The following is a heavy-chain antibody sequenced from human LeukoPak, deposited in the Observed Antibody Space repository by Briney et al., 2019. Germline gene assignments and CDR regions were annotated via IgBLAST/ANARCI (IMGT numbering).Heavy chain of an antibody. Sequence: SETLSLTCAVSGGSISSSNRWSWVRQPPGKGLEWIGEIYHSGSTNYNPSLKSRVTISVDKSKNQFSLKLSSVTAADTAVYYCASEGDYYDSSGYYHAIFDYWGQGTLVTVSS. CDR1: GGSISSSNR. V-gene: IGHV4-4*02. CDR2: IYHSGST. D-gene: IGHD3-22*01. J-gene: IGHJ4*02. CDR3: ASEGDYYDSSGYYHAIFDY.